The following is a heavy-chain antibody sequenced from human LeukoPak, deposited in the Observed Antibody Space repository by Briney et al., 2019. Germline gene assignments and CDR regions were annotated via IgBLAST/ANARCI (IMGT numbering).Heavy chain of an antibody. CDR1: GGTFSSYA. V-gene: IGHV1-69*06. D-gene: IGHD3-9*01. CDR2: IIPIFGTA. CDR3: AKTSDILTGYSFDY. Sequence: ASVKVSCKASGGTFSSYAISWVRQAPGQGLGWMGGIIPIFGTANYAQKFQGRVTITADKSTSTAYMELSSLRSEDTAVYYCAKTSDILTGYSFDYWGQGTLVTVSS. J-gene: IGHJ4*02.